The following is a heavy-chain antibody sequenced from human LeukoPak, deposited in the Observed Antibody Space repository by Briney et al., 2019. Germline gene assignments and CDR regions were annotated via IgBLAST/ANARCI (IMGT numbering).Heavy chain of an antibody. CDR1: GYSISSGYY. CDR2: IYRSGST. V-gene: IGHV4-38-2*02. CDR3: ANDASYYDSSGLDY. Sequence: SETLSLTCTVSGYSISSGYYWGWIRQPPGKGLEWIGSIYRSGSTYYNPSLKSRVTISVDTSKNQFSLKLSSVTAAATAVYYCANDASYYDSSGLDYWGQGTLVTVSS. D-gene: IGHD3-22*01. J-gene: IGHJ4*02.